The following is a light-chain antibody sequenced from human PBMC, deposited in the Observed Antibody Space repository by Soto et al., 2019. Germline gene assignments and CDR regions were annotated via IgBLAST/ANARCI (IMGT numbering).Light chain of an antibody. J-gene: IGKJ1*01. V-gene: IGKV3-20*01. CDR1: QSVSSSY. Sequence: EIVLTQSPGTLSLSPGERATLSCRASQSVSSSYLAWYQQKPGQAPRLLIYGASSRSTGIPDRISGSGSGTDFTLTISRLEPENFAVYYCQQYGSSWTFGQETKVEIK. CDR3: QQYGSSWT. CDR2: GAS.